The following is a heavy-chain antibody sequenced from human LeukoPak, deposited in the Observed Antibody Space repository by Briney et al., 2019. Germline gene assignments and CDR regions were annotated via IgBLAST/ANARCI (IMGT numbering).Heavy chain of an antibody. Sequence: ASVKVSCKASGYTFTGYHMHWVRQAPGQGLEWMGIINPSGGSTSYAQKFQGRVTMTRDTSTSTVYMELSSLRSEDTAVYYCARGTPHYYDSSGHDYWGQGTLVTVSS. CDR1: GYTFTGYH. CDR2: INPSGGST. D-gene: IGHD3-22*01. CDR3: ARGTPHYYDSSGHDY. J-gene: IGHJ4*02. V-gene: IGHV1-46*01.